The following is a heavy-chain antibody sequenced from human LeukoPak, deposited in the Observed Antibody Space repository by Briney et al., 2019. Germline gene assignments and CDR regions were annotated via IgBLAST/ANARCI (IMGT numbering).Heavy chain of an antibody. CDR2: MNPNSGDT. D-gene: IGHD2-2*01. J-gene: IGHJ4*02. Sequence: GASVKVSCKASGYTFTSYDINWVRQATGQGLEWMGWMNPNSGDTGYAQKFQGRVTMTRNTSISTAYMELSSLRSEDTAVYYCARVGYCSSTSCYDCWGQGTLVTVSS. V-gene: IGHV1-8*01. CDR3: ARVGYCSSTSCYDC. CDR1: GYTFTSYD.